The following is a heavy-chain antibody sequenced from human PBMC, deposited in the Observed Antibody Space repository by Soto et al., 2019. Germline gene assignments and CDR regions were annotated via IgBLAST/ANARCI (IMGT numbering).Heavy chain of an antibody. V-gene: IGHV5-10-1*01. Sequence: GESLKISCXGSGYSFTSYWISWVRQMPGKGLEWMGRIDPSDSYTNYSPSFQGHVTISADKSISTAYLQWSSLKASDTAMYYCARQGCSSTSCYHYYYYYGMDVWGQGTTVTVSS. CDR3: ARQGCSSTSCYHYYYYYGMDV. D-gene: IGHD2-2*01. CDR1: GYSFTSYW. J-gene: IGHJ6*02. CDR2: IDPSDSYT.